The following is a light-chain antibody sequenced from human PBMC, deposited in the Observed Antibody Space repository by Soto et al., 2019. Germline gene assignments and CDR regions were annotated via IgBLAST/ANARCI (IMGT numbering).Light chain of an antibody. CDR2: AAS. V-gene: IGKV1-39*01. CDR3: QQSYSTPWT. CDR1: QSISSY. J-gene: IGKJ1*01. Sequence: DIQMTQSPSSQYASVGDRVTITCRASQSISSYLNWYQQKPGKAPKLLIYAASSLQSGVPSRFSGSGSGTDFTLTISSLQPEDFATYYCQQSYSTPWTFGQGTKV.